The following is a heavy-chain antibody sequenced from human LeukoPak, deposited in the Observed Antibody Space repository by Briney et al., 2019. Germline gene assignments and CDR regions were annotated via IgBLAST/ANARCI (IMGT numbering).Heavy chain of an antibody. Sequence: GGSLRLSCAASGFTFSSYAMSWVRQAPGKGLEWVSTISGSGGSTYYADSVKGRFTISRDNSKNTLYLQMNTLRAEDTAVYYCAKDPTLNSDYWGQGTLVTVSS. CDR3: AKDPTLNSDY. CDR2: ISGSGGST. V-gene: IGHV3-23*01. CDR1: GFTFSSYA. J-gene: IGHJ4*02. D-gene: IGHD3-16*01.